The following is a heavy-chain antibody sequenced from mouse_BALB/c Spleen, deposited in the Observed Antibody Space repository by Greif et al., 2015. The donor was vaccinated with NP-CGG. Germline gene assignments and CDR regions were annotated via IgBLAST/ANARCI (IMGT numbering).Heavy chain of an antibody. CDR3: GGLRAYFDY. J-gene: IGHJ2*01. CDR1: GFNIKDTY. D-gene: IGHD2-4*01. CDR2: IDPANGNT. Sequence: EVQLQQSGAELVKPGASVKLSCTASGFNIKDTYMHWVKQRPEQGLEWIGRIDPANGNTEYDPKFQGKATITADTSSNTAYLQLSSLTSEDTAVYYCGGLRAYFDYWGQGTTLTVSS. V-gene: IGHV14-3*02.